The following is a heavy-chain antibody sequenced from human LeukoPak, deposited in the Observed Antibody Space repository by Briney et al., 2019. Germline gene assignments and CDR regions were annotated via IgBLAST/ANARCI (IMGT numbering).Heavy chain of an antibody. CDR1: GGSISSGSYY. D-gene: IGHD1-1*01. J-gene: IGHJ4*02. Sequence: PSETLSLTCTVSGGSISSGSYYWGWIRQPPGKGLEWIGSIYYSGSTYYNPSLKSRVTISVDTSKNQFSLKLSSVTAADTAVYYCARTPRQTGTPFDHWGQGTLVTVSS. V-gene: IGHV4-39*01. CDR2: IYYSGST. CDR3: ARTPRQTGTPFDH.